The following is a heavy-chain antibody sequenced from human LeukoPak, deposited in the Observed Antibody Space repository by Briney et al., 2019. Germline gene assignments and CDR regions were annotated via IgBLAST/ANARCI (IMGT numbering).Heavy chain of an antibody. Sequence: PGGSLRLSCAASGFSFSSYWMSWVRQAPGKGLEWMATIKQDGSEKYYVDSVKGRFTISRDTAKNSLYLQMNSLRAEDTAVYYCARGRTIFGVVRMLDYWGQGTLVTVSS. CDR1: GFSFSSYW. CDR3: ARGRTIFGVVRMLDY. D-gene: IGHD3-3*01. V-gene: IGHV3-7*01. J-gene: IGHJ4*02. CDR2: IKQDGSEK.